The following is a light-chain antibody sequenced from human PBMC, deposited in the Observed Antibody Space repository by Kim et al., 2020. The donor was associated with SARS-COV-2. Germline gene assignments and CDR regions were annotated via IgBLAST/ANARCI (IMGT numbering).Light chain of an antibody. CDR2: EVT. V-gene: IGLV2-18*02. CDR3: ASYTMRSTWV. CDR1: ARDIGAFHR. J-gene: IGLJ3*02. Sequence: GQSVTLSCTGPARDIGAFHRVSWYQQTPGSAPKLLIYEVTDRPSGVPGRFSGSKSGNTASLTISGLQADDEGVFYCASYTMRSTWVFGGGTQLTVL.